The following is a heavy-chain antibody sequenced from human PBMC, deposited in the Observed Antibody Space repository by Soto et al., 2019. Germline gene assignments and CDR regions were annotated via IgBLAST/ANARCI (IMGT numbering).Heavy chain of an antibody. Sequence: ASAKPSCKASGYTYTSNSMHWARQAPGQRLEWMGWINAGNGNTKYSQKFQGRVTITRDTSASTAYMELSSLRSEDTAVYYCARDRGGNNAGFDYWGQGTLVTVSS. J-gene: IGHJ4*02. D-gene: IGHD2-8*01. CDR2: INAGNGNT. V-gene: IGHV1-3*01. CDR1: GYTYTSNS. CDR3: ARDRGGNNAGFDY.